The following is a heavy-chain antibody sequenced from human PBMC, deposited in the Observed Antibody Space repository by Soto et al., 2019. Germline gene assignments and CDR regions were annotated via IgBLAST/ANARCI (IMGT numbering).Heavy chain of an antibody. CDR1: GGSISSGGYY. D-gene: IGHD1-26*01. Sequence: SETLSLTCTVSGGSISSGGYYWSWIRQHPGKGLEWIGYIYYSGSTYYNPSLKSRVTISVDTSKNQFSLKLSSVTAADTAVYYCARWGQVGVKGFDYWGQGTLVTVSS. V-gene: IGHV4-31*03. J-gene: IGHJ4*02. CDR2: IYYSGST. CDR3: ARWGQVGVKGFDY.